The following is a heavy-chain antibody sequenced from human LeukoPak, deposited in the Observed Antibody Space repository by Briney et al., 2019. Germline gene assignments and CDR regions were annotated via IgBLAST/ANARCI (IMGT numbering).Heavy chain of an antibody. V-gene: IGHV3-9*01. D-gene: IGHD3-3*01. J-gene: IGHJ5*02. CDR3: AKDIAFGVTIFGVLDL. Sequence: GGSLRLSCAASGFAFGDYAMHWVRQAPGKGLEWVSGINWNGGSIAYADSVKGRFTISRDNANKSLYLQMNSLRAEDTALYYCAKDIAFGVTIFGVLDLWGQGTLVTVSS. CDR2: INWNGGSI. CDR1: GFAFGDYA.